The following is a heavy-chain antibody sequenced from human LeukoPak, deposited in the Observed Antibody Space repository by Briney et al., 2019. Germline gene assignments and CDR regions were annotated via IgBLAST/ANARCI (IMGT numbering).Heavy chain of an antibody. Sequence: ETLSLTCTVSGGSISPYYWSWSRQPPGKGLEWVSSISSTSSYIYYADSVKGRFTVSRDNAKNSLYLQMNSLRAEDTAVYYCARVHAAAGDYWGQGTLVTVSS. CDR2: ISSTSSYI. CDR1: GGSISPYY. V-gene: IGHV3-21*01. CDR3: ARVHAAAGDY. D-gene: IGHD6-13*01. J-gene: IGHJ4*02.